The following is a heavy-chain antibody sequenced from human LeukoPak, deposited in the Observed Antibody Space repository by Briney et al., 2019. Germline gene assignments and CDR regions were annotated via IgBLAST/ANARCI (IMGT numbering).Heavy chain of an antibody. V-gene: IGHV4-59*08. CDR2: IYYSGST. J-gene: IGHJ6*03. D-gene: IGHD2/OR15-2a*01. CDR1: GGSIISNYY. CDR3: ARVYYYYYYMDV. Sequence: SETLSLTCTVSGGSIISNYYWSWIRQPPGKGLEWIGYIYYSGSTNYNPSLKSRVTISVDTSKNQFSLNLRSVTAADTAVYYCARVYYYYYYMDVWGKGTTVTISS.